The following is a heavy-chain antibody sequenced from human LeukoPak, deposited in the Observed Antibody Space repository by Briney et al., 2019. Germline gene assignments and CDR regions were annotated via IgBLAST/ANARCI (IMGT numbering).Heavy chain of an antibody. J-gene: IGHJ4*02. CDR2: MNPNSGNT. D-gene: IGHD6-19*01. V-gene: IGHV1-8*01. CDR3: ARLPYSSGWYLN. CDR1: GYTFTSYD. Sequence: GASVKVSCKASGYTFTSYDINWVRQATGQGLEWMGWMNPNSGNTGYAQKFQGRATMTRNTSISTAYMELSSLRSEDTAVYYCARLPYSSGWYLNWGQGTLVTVSS.